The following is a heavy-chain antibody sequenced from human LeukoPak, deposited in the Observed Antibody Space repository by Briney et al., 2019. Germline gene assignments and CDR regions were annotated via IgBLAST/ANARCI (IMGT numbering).Heavy chain of an antibody. D-gene: IGHD3-3*01. J-gene: IGHJ4*02. CDR1: GYTLTELS. CDR3: ATGSPMPIWSGYYSLDY. V-gene: IGHV1-24*01. Sequence: ASVKVSCKVSGYTLTELSMHWVRQAPGKGLEWMGGFDPEDGGTIYAQKFQGRVTMTEDTSTDTAYMELSSLRSEDTAVYYCATGSPMPIWSGYYSLDYWGQGTLVTVSS. CDR2: FDPEDGGT.